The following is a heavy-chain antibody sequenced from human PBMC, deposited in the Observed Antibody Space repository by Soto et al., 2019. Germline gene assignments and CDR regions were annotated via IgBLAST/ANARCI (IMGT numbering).Heavy chain of an antibody. V-gene: IGHV4-30-4*01. Sequence: SETLSLTCSVSGDYIHVGGYYWTWIRQRPGKGLEWMGYIYYTGKTYYNPSLESRLTMSVDRSKNQFSLRLTSVTAADTAVYFCGRDLTSNANCVDPWGQGTLVTVSS. CDR3: GRDLTSNANCVDP. J-gene: IGHJ5*02. D-gene: IGHD2-2*01. CDR1: GDYIHVGGYY. CDR2: IYYTGKT.